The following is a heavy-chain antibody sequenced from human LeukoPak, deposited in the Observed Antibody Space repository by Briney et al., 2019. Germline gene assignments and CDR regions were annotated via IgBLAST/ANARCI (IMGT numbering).Heavy chain of an antibody. CDR3: AKVAMYYYGSETYFSFDD. Sequence: SETLSLTCRVSGASISTYYWSWIRQPVGQGLEWVGQIKTSGSTHYNSSLESRVTISLDTDTKQFPLDLTSVTAADTAVYYCAKVAMYYYGSETYFSFDDWGQGTLVTVSS. CDR1: GASISTYY. CDR2: IKTSGST. D-gene: IGHD3-10*01. J-gene: IGHJ4*02. V-gene: IGHV4-4*07.